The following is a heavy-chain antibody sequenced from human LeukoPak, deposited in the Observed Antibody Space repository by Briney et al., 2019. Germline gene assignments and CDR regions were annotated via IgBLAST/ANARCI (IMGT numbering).Heavy chain of an antibody. D-gene: IGHD3-22*01. Sequence: GESLKISCKGSGYSFTSYWIGWVRQMPGKGLAWMGIIYPGDSDTRYSPSFQGQVTISADKSISTAYLQWSSLKASDTAMYYCARQYYYDSSGYDFDYWGQGTLVTVSS. CDR3: ARQYYYDSSGYDFDY. CDR2: IYPGDSDT. CDR1: GYSFTSYW. V-gene: IGHV5-51*01. J-gene: IGHJ4*02.